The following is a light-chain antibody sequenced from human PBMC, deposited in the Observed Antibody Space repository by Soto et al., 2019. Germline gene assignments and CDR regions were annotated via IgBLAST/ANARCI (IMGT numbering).Light chain of an antibody. CDR3: SSYTTRSTVL. V-gene: IGLV2-14*03. CDR2: EVN. Sequence: QSALTQPASVSGSLGQSITISCTGTSSNVGGYNYVSWYQQHPGKAPKLIIYEVNSRPSGVSDRFSGSKSGNTASLTISGLQAEDEADYHCSSYTTRSTVLFGGGTQLTVL. J-gene: IGLJ2*01. CDR1: SSNVGGYNY.